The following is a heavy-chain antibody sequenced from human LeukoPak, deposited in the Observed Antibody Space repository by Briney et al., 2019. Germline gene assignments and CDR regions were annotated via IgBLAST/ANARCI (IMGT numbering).Heavy chain of an antibody. CDR3: AKARSGYYDI. CDR2: ISWNSGSI. CDR1: GFTFSSYA. V-gene: IGHV3-9*01. J-gene: IGHJ3*02. D-gene: IGHD5-18*01. Sequence: TGGSLRLSCAASGFTFSSYAMSWVRQAPGKGLEWVSGISWNSGSIGYADSVKGRFTISRDNAKNSLYLQMNSLRAEDTALYYCAKARSGYYDIWGQGTMVTVSS.